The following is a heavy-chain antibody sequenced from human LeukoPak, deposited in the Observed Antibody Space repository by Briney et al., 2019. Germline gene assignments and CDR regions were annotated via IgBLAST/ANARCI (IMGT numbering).Heavy chain of an antibody. CDR3: ARAGCSGGSCYATTWYFDL. D-gene: IGHD2-15*01. Sequence: ASVKVSCKASGGTFSSYAISWVRQAPGQRLEWRGGIIPIFGTANYAQKFQSRVTITADESTSTAYMELSSLRSEDTAVYYCARAGCSGGSCYATTWYFDLWGRGTLVTVSS. CDR1: GGTFSSYA. J-gene: IGHJ2*01. V-gene: IGHV1-69*01. CDR2: IIPIFGTA.